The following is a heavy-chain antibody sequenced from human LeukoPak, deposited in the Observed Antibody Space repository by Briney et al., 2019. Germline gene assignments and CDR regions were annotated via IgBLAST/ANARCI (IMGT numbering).Heavy chain of an antibody. J-gene: IGHJ3*02. D-gene: IGHD3-22*01. CDR3: AKGPLYFYYYDSSGYYSGLDAFDI. CDR2: INHSGST. CDR1: GGSFSGYY. Sequence: PSETLSLTCAVYGGSFSGYYWSWIRQPPGKGLEWIGEINHSGSTNYNPSLKSRVTISVDTSKNQFSLKLSSVTAADTAVYYCAKGPLYFYYYDSSGYYSGLDAFDIWGQGTMVTVSS. V-gene: IGHV4-34*01.